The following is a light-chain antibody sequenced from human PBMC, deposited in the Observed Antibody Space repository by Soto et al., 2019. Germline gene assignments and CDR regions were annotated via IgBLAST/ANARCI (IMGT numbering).Light chain of an antibody. CDR1: QSVSSY. J-gene: IGKJ1*01. Sequence: EIAMTQSPDTLSVSPGESATLSCRASQSVSSYLAWYQQKPGQAPRLLIYDASNRATGIPARFSGSGSGTDFTLTISSLEPEDFAVYYCQQRSNWPPWTFGQGTKVDI. CDR3: QQRSNWPPWT. V-gene: IGKV3-11*01. CDR2: DAS.